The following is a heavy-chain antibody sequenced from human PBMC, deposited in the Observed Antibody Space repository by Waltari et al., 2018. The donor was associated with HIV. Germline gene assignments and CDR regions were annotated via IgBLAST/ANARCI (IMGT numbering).Heavy chain of an antibody. CDR1: GGSFSGYY. CDR2: INYSGST. Sequence: QVQLQQWGAGLLKPSETLSLTCAVSGGSFSGYYGSWIRQPPGKGLEWIGEINYSGSTKYNPSLKSRVTISVDTSKKQFSLRLRSVTAADTAVYFCARGGYYDTTGYYVNWGQGNLVTVSS. J-gene: IGHJ4*02. CDR3: ARGGYYDTTGYYVN. D-gene: IGHD3-22*01. V-gene: IGHV4-34*01.